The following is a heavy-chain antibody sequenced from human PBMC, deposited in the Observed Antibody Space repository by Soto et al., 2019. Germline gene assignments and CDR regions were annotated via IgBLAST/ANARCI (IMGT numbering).Heavy chain of an antibody. Sequence: QVQLVESGGGVVQPGRSLRLSCAASGFTFSYYAMYWVRQAPGKGLEWVAVISYDGSDEYHADPVKGRFTVSRDNFKTTLYLQLNGLRDEDTAVYYCAKSTFYSDTSIHQPVGYWGQGTLVTVSS. CDR1: GFTFSYYA. V-gene: IGHV3-30*18. CDR2: ISYDGSDE. J-gene: IGHJ4*02. CDR3: AKSTFYSDTSIHQPVGY. D-gene: IGHD3-22*01.